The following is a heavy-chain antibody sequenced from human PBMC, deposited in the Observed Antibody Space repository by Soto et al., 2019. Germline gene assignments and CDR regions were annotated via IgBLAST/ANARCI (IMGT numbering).Heavy chain of an antibody. D-gene: IGHD2-2*01. CDR1: GGTFSSYA. CDR3: ARDRCSSTSCLRANWFDP. CDR2: IIPIFGTA. Sequence: QVQLVQSGAEVKKPGSSVKVSCTASGGTFSSYAISWVRQAPGQGLEWMGGIIPIFGTANYAQKFQGRVTITADESTSTAYMELSSLRSEDTAVYYCARDRCSSTSCLRANWFDPWGQGTLVTVSS. V-gene: IGHV1-69*01. J-gene: IGHJ5*02.